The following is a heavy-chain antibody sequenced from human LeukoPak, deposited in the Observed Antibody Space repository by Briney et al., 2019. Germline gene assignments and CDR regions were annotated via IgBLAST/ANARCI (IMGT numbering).Heavy chain of an antibody. CDR3: LRGDRRDY. Sequence: GGSLRLSCEASGFTFNTYSMNWARQAPGKGLEWVSSIDSSGGYMFYADSVKGRFIISRDYAKDSLYLQMNSLRVEDTAVYYCLRGDRRDYWGQGTLVTVSS. CDR1: GFTFNTYS. V-gene: IGHV3-21*06. CDR2: IDSSGGYM. J-gene: IGHJ4*02.